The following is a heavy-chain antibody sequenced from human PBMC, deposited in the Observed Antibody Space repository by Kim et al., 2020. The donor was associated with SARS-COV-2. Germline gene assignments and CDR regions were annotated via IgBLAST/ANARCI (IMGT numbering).Heavy chain of an antibody. CDR2: IYYSGST. J-gene: IGHJ6*02. CDR3: ARDRGVVVTAIQLTYYYGMDV. CDR1: GGSISSYY. V-gene: IGHV4-59*01. Sequence: SETLSLTCTVSGGSISSYYWSWIRQPPGKGLEWIGYIYYSGSTNYNPSLKSRVTISVDTSKNQFSLKLSSVTAADTAVYYCARDRGVVVTAIQLTYYYGMDVWGQGTTVTVSS. D-gene: IGHD2-21*02.